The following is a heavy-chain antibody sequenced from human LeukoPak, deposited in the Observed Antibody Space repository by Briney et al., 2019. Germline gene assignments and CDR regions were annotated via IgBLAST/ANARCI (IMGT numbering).Heavy chain of an antibody. J-gene: IGHJ4*02. CDR2: IYYSGST. CDR1: GGSISSGSYY. CDR3: ARGYLSSSGPFDY. D-gene: IGHD3-10*01. Sequence: SETLSLTCTVSGGSISSGSYYWGWIRQPPGKGLEWIGSIYYSGSTYYNPSLKSRVTISVDTSKNQFSLKLSSVTAADTAVYYCARGYLSSSGPFDYWGQGTLVTVSS. V-gene: IGHV4-39*07.